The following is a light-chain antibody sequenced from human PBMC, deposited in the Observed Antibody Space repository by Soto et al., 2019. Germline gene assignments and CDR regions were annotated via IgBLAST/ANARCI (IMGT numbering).Light chain of an antibody. V-gene: IGLV1-44*01. J-gene: IGLJ3*02. CDR2: STN. Sequence: QSALTQPPSVSGTPGQRVTISCSGSSSNIGANSVNWYQQFPGAAPKLLIYSTNQRPSGVPDRFSASKSGTSASLAISGLQSEDEADYYCAAWDDSLSGVFGGGTKLTVL. CDR3: AAWDDSLSGV. CDR1: SSNIGANS.